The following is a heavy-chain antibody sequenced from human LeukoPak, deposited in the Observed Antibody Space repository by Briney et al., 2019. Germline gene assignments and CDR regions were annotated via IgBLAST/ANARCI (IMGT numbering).Heavy chain of an antibody. CDR2: IKGRSRYL. V-gene: IGHV3-21*01. CDR3: VRDIQGTGCPLDY. D-gene: IGHD1-1*01. Sequence: GSLRLSCSASGFPLSSYSMDWARQAPGEGLEGVSSIKGRSRYLYYAESMKGRFALSRHNAKKLLYLEMNSLRAQDRAFHFCVRDIQGTGCPLDYWGQGTLVTVLS. J-gene: IGHJ4*02. CDR1: GFPLSSYS.